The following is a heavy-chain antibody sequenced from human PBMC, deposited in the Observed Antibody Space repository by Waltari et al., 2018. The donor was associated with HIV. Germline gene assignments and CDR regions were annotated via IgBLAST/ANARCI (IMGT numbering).Heavy chain of an antibody. D-gene: IGHD6-13*01. CDR3: ARDLSIAAAGADY. CDR2: IKQDGSEK. J-gene: IGHJ4*02. V-gene: IGHV3-7*01. CDR1: GFTFSDFW. Sequence: EVQLVESGGGLVQPGGSLRLSCAASGFTFSDFWMSWVRKAPGKGLEWVDNIKQDGSEKYYVDSVKGRFTISRDNAKNSLYLQMNSLRAEDTAVYYCARDLSIAAAGADYWGQGTLVTVSS.